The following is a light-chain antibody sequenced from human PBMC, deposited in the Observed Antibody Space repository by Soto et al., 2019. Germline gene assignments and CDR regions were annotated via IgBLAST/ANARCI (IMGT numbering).Light chain of an antibody. V-gene: IGLV2-14*03. CDR2: DVT. CDR3: SSYTSTSTLVL. J-gene: IGLJ2*01. CDR1: SSDVGGYKY. Sequence: QSALTQPASVSGSPGQSITISCTGASSDVGGYKYVSWYQHHPGNAPKLLIYDVTIRPSGVSDRFSGSKSGNTASLTISGLQAEDESTYYCSSYTSTSTLVLFGGETKLTVL.